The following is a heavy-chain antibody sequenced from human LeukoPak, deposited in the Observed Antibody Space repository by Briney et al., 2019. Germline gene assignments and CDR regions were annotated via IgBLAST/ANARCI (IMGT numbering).Heavy chain of an antibody. V-gene: IGHV1-2*02. CDR3: ARGTYYYGSGSYYPYY. D-gene: IGHD3-10*01. CDR2: INPNSGGT. CDR1: GYTFTGYY. J-gene: IGHJ4*02. Sequence: ASVKVSCKASGYTFTGYYMHWVRQAPGQGLEWMGWINPNSGGTNYAQKFQGRVTMTRDTSISTAYMELSRLRSDDTAVYYCARGTYYYGSGSYYPYYWGQGTLVTVSS.